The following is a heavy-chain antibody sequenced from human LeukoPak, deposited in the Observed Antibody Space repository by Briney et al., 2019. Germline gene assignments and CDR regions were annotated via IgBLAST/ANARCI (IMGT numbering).Heavy chain of an antibody. J-gene: IGHJ4*02. CDR1: GFTFTSSA. CDR2: IVVGSGNT. CDR3: AAAFLYSNYDTFFDY. D-gene: IGHD4-11*01. Sequence: SVKVSCTASGFTFTSSAVQWVRQARGQRLEWIGWIVVGSGNTNYAQKFQERVTITRDMSTSTAYMELSSLRSEDTAVYYCAAAFLYSNYDTFFDYWGQGTLVTVSS. V-gene: IGHV1-58*01.